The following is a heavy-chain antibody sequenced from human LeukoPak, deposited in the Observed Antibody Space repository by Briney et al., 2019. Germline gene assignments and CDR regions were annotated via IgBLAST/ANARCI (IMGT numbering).Heavy chain of an antibody. Sequence: GGSLRLSCAASGFTFSNYWMSWVRQAPGKGLEWVANIKQDGSEKHYVDSVKGRFTISRDNAKNSLYLQMNSLRAEDTAVYYCAKDLEIQLWSFDSWGQGTLVIVSS. CDR2: IKQDGSEK. CDR3: AKDLEIQLWSFDS. D-gene: IGHD5-18*01. CDR1: GFTFSNYW. V-gene: IGHV3-7*03. J-gene: IGHJ4*02.